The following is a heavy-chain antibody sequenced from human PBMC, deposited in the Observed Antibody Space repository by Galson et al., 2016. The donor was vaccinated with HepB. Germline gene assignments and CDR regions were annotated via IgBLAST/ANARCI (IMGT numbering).Heavy chain of an antibody. D-gene: IGHD1-1*01. CDR1: GDSISSTSYY. J-gene: IGHJ4*02. CDR2: ISYSGST. CDR3: ARRYNWNDTLFDY. V-gene: IGHV4-39*01. Sequence: SETLSLTCTVSGDSISSTSYYWGWIRQPPGKGLEWIGSISYSGSTYYNPSLKSRVTISANTSKKQFSLKLSSVTAADPAVYYCARRYNWNDTLFDYWGQGTLVTVSS.